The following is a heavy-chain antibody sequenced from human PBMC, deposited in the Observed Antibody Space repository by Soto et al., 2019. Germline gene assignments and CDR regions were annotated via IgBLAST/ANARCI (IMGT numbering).Heavy chain of an antibody. CDR1: GGSINSGDYY. J-gene: IGHJ6*02. CDR3: ARAYCGGDCYSYYYYAMDV. D-gene: IGHD2-21*02. CDR2: IYYSGST. V-gene: IGHV4-30-4*01. Sequence: SETLSLTCRVSGGSINSGDYYWRWIRQPPGKGLEWIGYIYYSGSTYYNPSLKSRVTISVDTSKKQFSLKLSSVTATDTAVYYCARAYCGGDCYSYYYYAMDVWGQGTTVT.